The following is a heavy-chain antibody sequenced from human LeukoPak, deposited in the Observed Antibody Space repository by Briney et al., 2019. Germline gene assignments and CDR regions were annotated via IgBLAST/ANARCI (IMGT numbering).Heavy chain of an antibody. CDR2: ISSSSSYI. Sequence: GGSLRLSCAASGFTFSSYSMNWVRQAPGKGLEWVSSISSSSSYIYYADSVKGRFTISRDNAKNSLYLQMNSLRAEDTAVYYCARDRGYDILTGYQDPLDAFDIWGLGTMVTVSS. CDR1: GFTFSSYS. D-gene: IGHD3-9*01. CDR3: ARDRGYDILTGYQDPLDAFDI. V-gene: IGHV3-21*01. J-gene: IGHJ3*02.